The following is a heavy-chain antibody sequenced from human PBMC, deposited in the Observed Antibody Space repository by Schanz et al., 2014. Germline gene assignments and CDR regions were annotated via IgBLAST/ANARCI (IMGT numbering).Heavy chain of an antibody. CDR1: GYTFTTYA. V-gene: IGHV1-18*01. J-gene: IGHJ5*02. D-gene: IGHD3-9*01. Sequence: QVHLVQSGAEVKKPGASVRVSCKASGYTFTTYAMSWVRQAPGQGLEWVGWISVYTGNTKYGQKVQGRVTMTADTSTSTVYMELRSLRSDDTAVYYCAKAEYDILTDSYSRLDPWGQGTLVTVSS. CDR3: AKAEYDILTDSYSRLDP. CDR2: ISVYTGNT.